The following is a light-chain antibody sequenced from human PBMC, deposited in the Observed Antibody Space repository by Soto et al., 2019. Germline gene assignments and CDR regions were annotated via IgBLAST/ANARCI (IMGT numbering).Light chain of an antibody. J-gene: IGLJ1*01. CDR2: DVS. CDR1: SSDVGGYNY. Sequence: QSALTQPASVSGSPGQSITISCTGTSSDVGGYNYVSWYQHHPGKAPKLMIYDVSNRPSGVSNRFSGSKSGNTASLTISGLQAEDEADYYCISYTSSSTLYVFGTGTKLPVL. V-gene: IGLV2-14*03. CDR3: ISYTSSSTLYV.